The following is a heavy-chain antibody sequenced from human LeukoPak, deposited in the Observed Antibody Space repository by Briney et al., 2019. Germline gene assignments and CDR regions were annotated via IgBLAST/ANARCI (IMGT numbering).Heavy chain of an antibody. V-gene: IGHV3-48*01. CDR1: GFTFSSYS. D-gene: IGHD2-2*02. Sequence: PGGSLRLSCAASGFTFSSYSMNWFRQAPGKGLEWVSSISSSSSTIYYADSVKGRFTISRDNAKNSLYLQMNSLRAEDTAVYYCASLGCSSTSCYNYWGQGTLVTVSS. CDR2: ISSSSSTI. CDR3: ASLGCSSTSCYNY. J-gene: IGHJ4*02.